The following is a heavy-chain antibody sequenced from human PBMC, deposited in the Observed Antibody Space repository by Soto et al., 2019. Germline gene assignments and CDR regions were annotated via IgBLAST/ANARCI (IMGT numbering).Heavy chain of an antibody. CDR3: ARERVVNYTANYFDY. Sequence: GGSLRLSCAASGFAFYNYNMNWVRQAPGRGLEWVSSISGTGIDIHFADSVKGRFVISRDNAKTSVFLQMNSLRPEDTAVYYCARERVVNYTANYFDYWGHGTLVTVSS. J-gene: IGHJ4*01. CDR2: ISGTGIDI. V-gene: IGHV3-21*01. CDR1: GFAFYNYN. D-gene: IGHD3-16*02.